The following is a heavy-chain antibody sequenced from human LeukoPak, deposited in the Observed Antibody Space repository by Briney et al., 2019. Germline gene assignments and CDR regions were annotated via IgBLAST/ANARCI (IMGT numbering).Heavy chain of an antibody. CDR2: ISWNSGSI. Sequence: GGSLRLSCAASGFTFDDYVMHWVRQAPGKGLEWVSGISWNSGSIGHADSVKGRFTISRDNSKNTLYLQMNSLRAEDTAVYYCAREGGSSSWYGREAYFDYWGQGTLVTVSS. CDR1: GFTFDDYV. D-gene: IGHD6-13*01. CDR3: AREGGSSSWYGREAYFDY. J-gene: IGHJ4*02. V-gene: IGHV3-9*01.